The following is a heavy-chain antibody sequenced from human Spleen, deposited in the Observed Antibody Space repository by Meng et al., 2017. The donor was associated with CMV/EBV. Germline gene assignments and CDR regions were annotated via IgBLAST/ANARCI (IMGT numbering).Heavy chain of an antibody. CDR3: ARDRYNWNERWFDP. CDR1: GGTFSSHA. V-gene: IGHV1-69*10. CDR2: IIPLLGRT. Sequence: SGGTFSSHAFTWVRQAPGQGLEWMGGIIPLLGRTNYAQKFQGRVTITADKSTTTVFMELTSLRSEDTALYYCARDRYNWNERWFDPWGQGTLVTVSS. J-gene: IGHJ5*02. D-gene: IGHD1-20*01.